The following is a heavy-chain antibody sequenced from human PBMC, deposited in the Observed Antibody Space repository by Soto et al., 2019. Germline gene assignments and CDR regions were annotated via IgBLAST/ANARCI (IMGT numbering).Heavy chain of an antibody. Sequence: ASVKVSCKASGYTFTSYGISWVRQAPGQGLEWMGWISTYNGRTNSAQKLQGRVTMTTDTSTTTAYMELRSLRSDDTAVYYCARDLGGGSYYLDYWGQGTLVTVS. CDR2: ISTYNGRT. CDR3: ARDLGGGSYYLDY. CDR1: GYTFTSYG. V-gene: IGHV1-18*01. D-gene: IGHD1-26*01. J-gene: IGHJ4*02.